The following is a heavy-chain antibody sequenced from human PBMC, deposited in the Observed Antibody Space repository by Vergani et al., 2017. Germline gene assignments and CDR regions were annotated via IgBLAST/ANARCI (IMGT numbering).Heavy chain of an antibody. CDR1: GGSISSGDYY. J-gene: IGHJ5*02. CDR2: IYYSGST. V-gene: IGHV4-30-4*08. CDR3: ARAYYYDSSGLPLTWFDP. Sequence: QVQLQESGPGLVKPSQTLSLTCTVSGGSISSGDYYWSWIRQPPGKGLEWIGYIYYSGSTYYNPSLKRRVTISVDPSKNQFSLKLSSVTAADTAVYYCARAYYYDSSGLPLTWFDPWGQGTLVTVSS. D-gene: IGHD3-22*01.